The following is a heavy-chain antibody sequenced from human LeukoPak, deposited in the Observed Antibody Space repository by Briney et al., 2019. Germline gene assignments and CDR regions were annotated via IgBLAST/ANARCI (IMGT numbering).Heavy chain of an antibody. J-gene: IGHJ6*03. V-gene: IGHV4-39*01. CDR2: IYYSGST. CDR3: ASFYCSGGSCYQYYYYYYMDV. D-gene: IGHD2-15*01. CDR1: GGSISSRSYY. Sequence: SETLSLTCTVSGGSISSRSYYWGWIRQPPGKGLEWIGIIYYSGSTYSNPSLRSRVTISVDTSKNQFSLKLSSATAADTAVYYCASFYCSGGSCYQYYYYYYMDVWGKGTTVTISS.